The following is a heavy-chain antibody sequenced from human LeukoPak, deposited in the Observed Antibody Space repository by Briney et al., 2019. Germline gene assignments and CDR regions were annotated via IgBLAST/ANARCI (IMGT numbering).Heavy chain of an antibody. CDR1: AAPINSYW. D-gene: IGHD5-18*01. V-gene: IGHV4-4*07. CDR2: IYTTGRT. CDR3: ARAGYTISSYRFDY. J-gene: IGHJ4*02. Sequence: SETLSLMCSVSAAPINSYWWTWIRQPAGKGLEFMGRIYTTGRTEYNPSLRSRVTMSVDTSKNQFSLELKSVTAADTGIYFCARAGYTISSYRFDYWGPGALVTVAA.